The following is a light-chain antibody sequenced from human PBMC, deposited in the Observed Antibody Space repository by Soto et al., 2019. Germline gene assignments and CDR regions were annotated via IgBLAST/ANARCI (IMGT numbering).Light chain of an antibody. Sequence: DIQMTQSPSSVSASVGDRVTITCRASQGISSWLAWYQQKPEKAPKLVIYDASSLQSGVPSRFSGSGSGTEFTLTISSLQPDDFATYYCQHYNSYSEAFGQGTKVDIK. CDR3: QHYNSYSEA. CDR2: DAS. CDR1: QGISSW. J-gene: IGKJ1*01. V-gene: IGKV1D-16*01.